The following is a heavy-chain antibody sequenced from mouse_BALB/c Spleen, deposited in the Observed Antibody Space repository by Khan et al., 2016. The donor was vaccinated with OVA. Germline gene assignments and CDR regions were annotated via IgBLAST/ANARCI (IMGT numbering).Heavy chain of an antibody. D-gene: IGHD1-1*01. J-gene: IGHJ1*01. CDR1: GISITTVNYR. Sequence: EVELVESGPGLVKPSQTVSLTCTVTGISITTVNYRWSWIRPFPGNKLEWIGNIYYSGTITYHPSLTSRTTITNDTSKSHFFLAMNSLTAEDTATDFCARDYGSLYGYFDVWGAGTTVTVSA. V-gene: IGHV3-5*02. CDR2: IYYSGTI. CDR3: ARDYGSLYGYFDV.